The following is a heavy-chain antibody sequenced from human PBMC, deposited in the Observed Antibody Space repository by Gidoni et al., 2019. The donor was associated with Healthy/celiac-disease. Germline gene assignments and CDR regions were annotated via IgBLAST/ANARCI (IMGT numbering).Heavy chain of an antibody. CDR3: ARDRGPSSSSNYYYGMDV. J-gene: IGHJ6*02. CDR2: ISYAGSNK. D-gene: IGHD6-6*01. V-gene: IGHV3-30*04. Sequence: QVQLVESGGGVVQPGRSLRPPCAASGFPFRSYAMHWVRQAPGKGLEWVAVISYAGSNKYYADSVKGRFTISRDNSKNTLYLQMNSLRAEDTAVYYCARDRGPSSSSNYYYGMDVWGQGTTVTVSS. CDR1: GFPFRSYA.